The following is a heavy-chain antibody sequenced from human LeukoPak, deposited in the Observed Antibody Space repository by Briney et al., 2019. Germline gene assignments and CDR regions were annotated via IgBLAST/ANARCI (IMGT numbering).Heavy chain of an antibody. CDR1: GYTFTSYA. CDR2: INAGKGNT. J-gene: IGHJ4*02. CDR3: ARVRGSYYDADY. D-gene: IGHD1-26*01. Sequence: GASVKVSCKASGYTFTSYAMHWVRQAPGQRLEWMGLINAGKGNTKYSQKFQGRVTITRDTSARTAYMEMSRLRSEDTAVYYCARVRGSYYDADYWGQGTLVTVSS. V-gene: IGHV1-3*01.